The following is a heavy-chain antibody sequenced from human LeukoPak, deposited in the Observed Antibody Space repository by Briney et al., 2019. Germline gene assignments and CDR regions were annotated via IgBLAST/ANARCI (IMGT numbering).Heavy chain of an antibody. CDR1: GGTFSSYA. J-gene: IGHJ3*02. V-gene: IGHV1-69*13. Sequence: ASVKVSCKASGGTFSSYAISWVRQAPGQGLEWMGGIIPIFGTANYAQKFQGRVTITADESTSTAYMELSSLRSEDTAVYYCARPGGYCSGGSCYSVHAFDIWGQGTMVTVSS. CDR2: IIPIFGTA. D-gene: IGHD2-15*01. CDR3: ARPGGYCSGGSCYSVHAFDI.